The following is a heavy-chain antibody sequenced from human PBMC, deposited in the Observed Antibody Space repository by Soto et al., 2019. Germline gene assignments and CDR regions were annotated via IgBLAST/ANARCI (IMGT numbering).Heavy chain of an antibody. CDR3: ARNRENWKDAEITGYYYYMDV. D-gene: IGHD1-1*01. CDR1: GFTFSSNY. CDR2: IYSGGST. V-gene: IGHV3-53*04. J-gene: IGHJ6*03. Sequence: GGSLSLSCAASGFTFSSNYMSWVRQAPGKGLEWVSVIYSGGSTYDSDSVKGRFNISRHNYKNTLYLQMNSLRAEDTAVYYCARNRENWKDAEITGYYYYMDVWGKGTTVTVSS.